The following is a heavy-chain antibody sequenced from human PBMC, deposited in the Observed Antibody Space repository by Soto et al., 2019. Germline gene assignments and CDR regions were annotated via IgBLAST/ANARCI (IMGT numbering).Heavy chain of an antibody. V-gene: IGHV3-7*01. CDR3: ARDHYDFWSGYPDDAFDI. CDR2: IKQDGSEK. CDR1: GFTFSSYW. J-gene: IGHJ3*02. Sequence: GGSLRLSCAASGFTFSSYWMSWVRQAPGKGLEWVANIKQDGSEKYYVDSVKGRFTISRDNAKNSLYLQMNSLRAEDTAVYYCARDHYDFWSGYPDDAFDIWGQGTMVTVSS. D-gene: IGHD3-3*01.